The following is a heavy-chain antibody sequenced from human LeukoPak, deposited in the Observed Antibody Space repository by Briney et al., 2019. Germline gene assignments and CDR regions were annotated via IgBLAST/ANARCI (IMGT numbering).Heavy chain of an antibody. J-gene: IGHJ6*03. V-gene: IGHV1-3*01. Sequence: ASVKVSCKGSEYTFTSYAIHWVRQAPGQRLEWMGWINPGNGNTKYSQKFQDRVTITKDTSANTAYMELSSLRSEDTAVYYCAREYSSSSAYYYYYYMDVWGKGTTVTVSS. CDR1: EYTFTSYA. CDR3: AREYSSSSAYYYYYYMDV. CDR2: INPGNGNT. D-gene: IGHD6-6*01.